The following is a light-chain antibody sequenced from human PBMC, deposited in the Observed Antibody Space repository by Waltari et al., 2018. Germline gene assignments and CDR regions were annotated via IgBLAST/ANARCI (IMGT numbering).Light chain of an antibody. J-gene: IGKJ1*01. CDR3: QKYDRLPAT. Sequence: SCTASQSVSRFLAWYQQIPGQPPRLLIYGASTRATGIPDRFSGSGSGTDFSLTISRLEPEDFAVYYCQKYDRLPATFGQGTKVEIK. CDR2: GAS. CDR1: QSVSRF. V-gene: IGKV3-20*01.